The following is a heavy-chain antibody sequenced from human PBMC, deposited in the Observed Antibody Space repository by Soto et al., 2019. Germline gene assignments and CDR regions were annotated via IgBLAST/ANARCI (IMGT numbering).Heavy chain of an antibody. CDR2: IYYSGST. CDR1: GGSISSYY. CDR3: ARHVLSARLAYYYYMDV. D-gene: IGHD6-6*01. V-gene: IGHV4-59*08. Sequence: SETLTLTCTVSGGSISSYYWSWIRQPPGKGLEWIGYIYYSGSTNYNPSLKSRVTISVDTSKNQFSLKLSSVTAADTAVYYCARHVLSARLAYYYYMDVWGKGTTVTVSS. J-gene: IGHJ6*03.